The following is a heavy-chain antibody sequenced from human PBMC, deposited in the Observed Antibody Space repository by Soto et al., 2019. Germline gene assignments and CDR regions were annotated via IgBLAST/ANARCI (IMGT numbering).Heavy chain of an antibody. D-gene: IGHD2-15*01. Sequence: GGSLRLSCVVSEFTFSSSWMHWVRQGPGKGLVWVSRINSDGSYINYADSVKGRFTTSRDNAKNMLYLQMNSLRDEDTALYYCVTGLSDYWSQGTLVTVSS. CDR3: VTGLSDY. CDR2: INSDGSYI. CDR1: EFTFSSSW. J-gene: IGHJ4*02. V-gene: IGHV3-74*01.